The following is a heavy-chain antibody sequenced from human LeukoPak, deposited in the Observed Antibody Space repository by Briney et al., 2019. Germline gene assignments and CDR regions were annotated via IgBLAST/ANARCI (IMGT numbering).Heavy chain of an antibody. Sequence: SGGSLRLSCAASGFTFSSYEMNWVRQAPGKGLEWVSYILNSGTTTYYADSVKGRFTISRDNAKNSLYLQMNSLRAEDTGVYYCARDPLDYWGQGILVTVSS. J-gene: IGHJ4*02. CDR2: ILNSGTTT. CDR1: GFTFSSYE. V-gene: IGHV3-48*03. CDR3: ARDPLDY.